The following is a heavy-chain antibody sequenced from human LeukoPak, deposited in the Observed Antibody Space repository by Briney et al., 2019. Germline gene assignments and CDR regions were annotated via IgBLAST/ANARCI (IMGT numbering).Heavy chain of an antibody. Sequence: GGSLRLSCAASGFTFNSYNMNWVRQAPGKGLEWVSYISTSGLTIYYADSVKGRFTISRDNARNSLSLQINSLRAEDTAVYYCARDLRYSYGLGLFDYWGQGTLVTVSS. V-gene: IGHV3-48*04. D-gene: IGHD5-18*01. CDR1: GFTFNSYN. CDR3: ARDLRYSYGLGLFDY. CDR2: ISTSGLTI. J-gene: IGHJ4*02.